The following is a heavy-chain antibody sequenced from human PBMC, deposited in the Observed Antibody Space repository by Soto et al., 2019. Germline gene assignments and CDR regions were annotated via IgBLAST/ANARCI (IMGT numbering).Heavy chain of an antibody. CDR2: INHSGST. CDR3: ARGLSSGWYGY. D-gene: IGHD6-19*01. CDR1: GGSFSGYY. V-gene: IGHV4-34*01. J-gene: IGHJ4*02. Sequence: QVQLQQWGAGLLKPSETLSLTCAVYGGSFSGYYWSWIRQTPGKGLEWIGEINHSGSTNYNPSIKSRVTISVDTSKNQFSLKLSSVTAADTAVYYCARGLSSGWYGYWGQGTLVTVSS.